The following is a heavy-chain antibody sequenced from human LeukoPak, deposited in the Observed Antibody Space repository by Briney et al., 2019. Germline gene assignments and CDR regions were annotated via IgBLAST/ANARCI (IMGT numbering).Heavy chain of an antibody. Sequence: PSETLSLTCTVSGGSISSSSYYWGWIRQPPGKGLEWIGSIYYSGSTYYNLSLKSRVTISVDTSKNQFSLKLSSVTAADTAVYYCARQHSSICWFDPWGQGTLVTVSS. CDR3: ARQHSSICWFDP. CDR2: IYYSGST. D-gene: IGHD6-13*01. V-gene: IGHV4-39*01. CDR1: GGSISSSSYY. J-gene: IGHJ5*02.